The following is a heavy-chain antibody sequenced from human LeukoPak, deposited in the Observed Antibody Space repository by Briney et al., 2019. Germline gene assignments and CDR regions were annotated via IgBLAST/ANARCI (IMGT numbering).Heavy chain of an antibody. D-gene: IGHD2-21*02. Sequence: SETLSLTCTVSGGSISSYYWSWIRQPPGKGLEWIGYIYHSGSTYYNPSLKSRVTISVDRSKNQFSLKLSSVTAADTAVYYCARVAEGDCVDYWGQGTLVTVSS. J-gene: IGHJ4*02. CDR1: GGSISSYY. CDR3: ARVAEGDCVDY. CDR2: IYHSGST. V-gene: IGHV4-59*12.